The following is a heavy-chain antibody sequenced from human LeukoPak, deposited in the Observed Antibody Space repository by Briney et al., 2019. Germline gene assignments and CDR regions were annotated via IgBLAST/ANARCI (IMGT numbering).Heavy chain of an antibody. D-gene: IGHD2-2*01. Sequence: SETVSLTCAVYGGSFSGYYWSWIRQPPGKGLEWIGEINHSGSTNYNPSLKSRVTISVDTSKNQFSLKLSSVTAADTAVYYCARGPVVPAAMAYGMDVWGKGTTVTVSS. CDR3: ARGPVVPAAMAYGMDV. CDR2: INHSGST. V-gene: IGHV4-34*01. J-gene: IGHJ6*04. CDR1: GGSFSGYY.